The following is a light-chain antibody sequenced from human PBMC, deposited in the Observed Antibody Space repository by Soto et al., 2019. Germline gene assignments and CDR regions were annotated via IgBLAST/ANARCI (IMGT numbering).Light chain of an antibody. CDR1: SSDVGAYDY. J-gene: IGLJ1*01. CDR2: EVS. V-gene: IGLV2-14*01. CDR3: SSYTTTDPYV. Sequence: QSVLTQPASVSGSPGQSITISCTGTSSDVGAYDYVSWYQQHPGKAPKYLIYEVSNRPSGISDRFSGSKSGTTASLTISALQAEDEADYSCSSYTTTDPYVFGTGTKVTVL.